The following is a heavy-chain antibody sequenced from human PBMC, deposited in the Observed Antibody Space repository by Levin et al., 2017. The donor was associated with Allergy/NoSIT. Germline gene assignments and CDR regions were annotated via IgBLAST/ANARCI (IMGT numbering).Heavy chain of an antibody. Sequence: ASVKVSCKASGYTFKNYGISWVRQAPGQGLEWMGWISTHNGNTNYAQSFQGRVTMTTDTSTSTADMDLRSLISDDTAVYYCARFVVTPVSYFYMDVWGKGTTVTVSS. V-gene: IGHV1-18*01. CDR3: ARFVVTPVSYFYMDV. D-gene: IGHD2-2*01. CDR1: GYTFKNYG. CDR2: ISTHNGNT. J-gene: IGHJ6*03.